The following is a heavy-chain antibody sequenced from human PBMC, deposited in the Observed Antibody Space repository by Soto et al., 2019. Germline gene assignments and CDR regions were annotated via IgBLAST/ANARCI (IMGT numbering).Heavy chain of an antibody. Sequence: SETLSLTCTVSGDSIRSSSYWGWIRQPPGKGLEWIGSIYSTGNTYYNPSLNSQVTISVDTSKNQFSLNVISVTAADTAVYYCRRSSRYSTDVWGQGTTVS. V-gene: IGHV4-39*01. D-gene: IGHD6-13*01. CDR1: GDSIRSSSY. CDR3: RRSSRYSTDV. J-gene: IGHJ6*02. CDR2: IYSTGNT.